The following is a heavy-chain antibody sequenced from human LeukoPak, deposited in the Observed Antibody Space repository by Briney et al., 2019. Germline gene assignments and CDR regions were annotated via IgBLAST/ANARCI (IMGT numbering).Heavy chain of an antibody. Sequence: GGSLRPSCAASGFTFSDYYMSWIRQPPGKGLEWVSYISGSTTYTNYADSVKGRFTISRDNAQNSLYLQMNSLRDEDTAVYYCASYYSSTHDYWGQGTLVTVSS. CDR3: ASYYSSTHDY. CDR1: GFTFSDYY. J-gene: IGHJ4*02. CDR2: ISGSTTYT. D-gene: IGHD6-13*01. V-gene: IGHV3-11*06.